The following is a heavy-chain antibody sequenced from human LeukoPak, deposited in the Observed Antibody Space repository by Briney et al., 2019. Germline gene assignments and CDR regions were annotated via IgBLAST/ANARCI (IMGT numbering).Heavy chain of an antibody. CDR1: GGSISPNY. J-gene: IGHJ6*03. Sequence: PSETLSLTCSVSGGSISPNYWSWIRQPPGRGLEWIGNIYYSGSTNYNPSLKSRVTISVDTSKNQFSLRLSSVTAADTAVYYCARHLYYSYMGVWGKGTTVTVSS. CDR3: ARHLYYSYMGV. CDR2: IYYSGST. V-gene: IGHV4-59*08.